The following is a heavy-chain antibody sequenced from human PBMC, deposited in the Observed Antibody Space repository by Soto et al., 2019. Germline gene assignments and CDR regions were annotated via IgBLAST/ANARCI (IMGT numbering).Heavy chain of an antibody. J-gene: IGHJ6*02. CDR1: GFTFSSYA. CDR3: ATGRGVNFYYGMDV. V-gene: IGHV3-23*01. Sequence: GGSLKLSCAASGFTFSSYAMSWVRQAPGKGLEWVSAISGSGGSTYYADSVKGRFTISRDNSKNTLYLQMNSLRAEDTAVYYCATGRGVNFYYGMDVWGQGTTVTVSS. D-gene: IGHD3-10*01. CDR2: ISGSGGST.